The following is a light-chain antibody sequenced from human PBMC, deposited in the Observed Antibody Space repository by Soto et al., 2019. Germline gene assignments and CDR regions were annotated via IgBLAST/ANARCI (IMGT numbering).Light chain of an antibody. CDR2: DVS. CDR1: SSDVGGYNY. Sequence: QSVLTQPASVSGSPGQSITISCTGTSSDVGGYNYVSWYQQHPGKAPKLMIYDVSNRLSGVSNRFSGSKSGNTASLTISGLQAEDEADYYCSSYTCSITLYVFGPGSMVTV. V-gene: IGLV2-14*01. CDR3: SSYTCSITLYV. J-gene: IGLJ1*01.